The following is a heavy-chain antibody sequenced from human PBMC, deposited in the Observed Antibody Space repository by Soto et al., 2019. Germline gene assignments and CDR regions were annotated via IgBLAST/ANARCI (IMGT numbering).Heavy chain of an antibody. J-gene: IGHJ4*02. CDR2: ISGNGANT. CDR3: AKDRPNYCGSGGGYYKAGGDY. CDR1: GLTFSTYA. D-gene: IGHD3-10*01. V-gene: IGHV3-23*01. Sequence: EVQLLGSGGGLVQPGGSLRLSCAASGLTFSTYAMSWVRQAPGKGLEWVSSISGNGANTYYTDSVKGRFIISRDNSKNTRFLQMNSLSAEDTALYYCAKDRPNYCGSGGGYYKAGGDYWGQGTLVTVSS.